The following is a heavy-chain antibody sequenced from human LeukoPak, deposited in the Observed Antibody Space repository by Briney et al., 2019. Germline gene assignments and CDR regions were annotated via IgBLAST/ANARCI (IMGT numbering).Heavy chain of an antibody. D-gene: IGHD3-22*01. CDR2: TNTDGRTT. CDR3: ARIEDRGAAFDS. J-gene: IGHJ4*02. Sequence: PGGSLRLSCAASGFTFSSYWMHWVRQVQGEGLVWVSRTNTDGRTTSYADSVKGRFTISRDNAKNMLYLQMNSLRVEDTAVYYCARIEDRGAAFDSWGQGVLVTVSS. CDR1: GFTFSSYW. V-gene: IGHV3-74*01.